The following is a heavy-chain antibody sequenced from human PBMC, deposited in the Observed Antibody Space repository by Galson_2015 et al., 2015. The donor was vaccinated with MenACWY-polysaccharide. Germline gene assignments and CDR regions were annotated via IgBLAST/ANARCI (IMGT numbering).Heavy chain of an antibody. CDR3: VRELKGSGAYYGDS. CDR2: IIGDGSSR. D-gene: IGHD3-10*01. Sequence: SLRLSCAASGFIFSNYWMTWVRQAPGKGPEWVANIIGDGSSRYYVDSVKGRFTISRANAKNSVYLQMNSLRVEDTAVYYCVRELKGSGAYYGDSWGQGTLVTVSS. V-gene: IGHV3-7*01. CDR1: GFIFSNYW. J-gene: IGHJ4*02.